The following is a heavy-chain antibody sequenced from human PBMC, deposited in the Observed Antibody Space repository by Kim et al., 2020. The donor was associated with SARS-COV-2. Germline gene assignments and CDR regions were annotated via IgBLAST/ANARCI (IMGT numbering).Heavy chain of an antibody. CDR3: ASIAVAADGEVGFDP. V-gene: IGHV4-39*01. CDR2: IYYSGST. Sequence: SETLSLTCTVSGGSISSSSYYWGWIRQPPGKGLEWIGSIYYSGSTYYNPSLKSRVTISVDKSKNQFSLKLSSVTAADTAVYYCASIAVAADGEVGFDPWGQGTLVTVSS. D-gene: IGHD6-19*01. CDR1: GGSISSSSYY. J-gene: IGHJ5*02.